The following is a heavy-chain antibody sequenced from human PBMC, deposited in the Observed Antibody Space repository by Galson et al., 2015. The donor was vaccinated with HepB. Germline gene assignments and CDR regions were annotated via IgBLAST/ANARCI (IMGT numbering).Heavy chain of an antibody. J-gene: IGHJ4*02. CDR2: IKQDGSEK. Sequence: SLRLSCAASGFTFSSYWMSWVRQAPGKGLEWVANIKQDGSEKYYVDSVKGRFTISRDNAKNSLYLQMNSLRAEDTAVYYCARGFWRWLPFGGGFAYWGQGTLVTVSS. V-gene: IGHV3-7*03. CDR3: ARGFWRWLPFGGGFAY. CDR1: GFTFSSYW. D-gene: IGHD3-3*01.